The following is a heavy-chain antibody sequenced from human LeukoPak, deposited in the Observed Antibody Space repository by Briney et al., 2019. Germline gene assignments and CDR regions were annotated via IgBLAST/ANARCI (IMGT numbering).Heavy chain of an antibody. V-gene: IGHV4-4*07. CDR1: GGSISSSY. Sequence: PSETLSLTRTVPGGSISSSYWSWIRQPAGKGLEWIGRVYTSGSTNYNYNPSLKSRLTMSVDTSKNQFSLKLSSVTAADTAVYYCARDPNSALWGQGTLVTVSS. D-gene: IGHD2-21*01. CDR2: VYTSGST. CDR3: ARDPNSAL. J-gene: IGHJ4*02.